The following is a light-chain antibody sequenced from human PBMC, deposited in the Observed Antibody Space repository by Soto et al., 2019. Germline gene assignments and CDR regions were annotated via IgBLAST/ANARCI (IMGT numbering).Light chain of an antibody. CDR1: QSVSYN. CDR2: GTS. V-gene: IGKV3-15*01. J-gene: IGKJ1*01. Sequence: EIVMTQSPATLSVSPGERATLSCRASQSVSYNLAWYQQKPGQAPRLLIYGTSTRATGIPARLSGSGSGTEFTLTISSLQSEDFAVYYWQQYNNWPWTFGQGTKVEIK. CDR3: QQYNNWPWT.